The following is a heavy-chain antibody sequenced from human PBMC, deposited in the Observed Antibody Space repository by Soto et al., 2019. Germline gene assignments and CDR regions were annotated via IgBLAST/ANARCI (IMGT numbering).Heavy chain of an antibody. CDR1: GFTVSSNY. CDR3: ARDGLPSGYYYGMDV. Sequence: PGGSLRLSCAASGFTVSSNYMSWVRQAPGKGLEWVSVIYSGGSTYYADSVKGRFTISRDNSKNTLYLQMNSLRAEDTAVYYCARDGLPSGYYYGMDVWGQGTTVTVSS. CDR2: IYSGGST. J-gene: IGHJ6*02. D-gene: IGHD3-10*01. V-gene: IGHV3-53*01.